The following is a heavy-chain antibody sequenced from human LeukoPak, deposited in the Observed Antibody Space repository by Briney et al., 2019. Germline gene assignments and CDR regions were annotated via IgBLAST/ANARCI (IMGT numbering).Heavy chain of an antibody. Sequence: GASVKVSCKASGYTFTSYAMHWVRQAPGQRLEWMGWINAGNGNTKYSQKFQGRVTITRDTSASTAYMELSSLRSEDTAVYYCARVGGGSSTWYGWFDPWGQGALVTVSS. CDR3: ARVGGGSSTWYGWFDP. V-gene: IGHV1-3*01. CDR1: GYTFTSYA. CDR2: INAGNGNT. J-gene: IGHJ5*02. D-gene: IGHD6-13*01.